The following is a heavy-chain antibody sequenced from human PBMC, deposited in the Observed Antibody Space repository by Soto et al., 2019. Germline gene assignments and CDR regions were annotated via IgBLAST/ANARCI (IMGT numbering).Heavy chain of an antibody. V-gene: IGHV1-8*01. J-gene: IGHJ6*02. D-gene: IGHD3-16*01. CDR1: GYTFTSYD. Sequence: ASVKVSCKASGYTFTSYDINWVRQATGQGLEWMGWMNPNSGNTGYAQEFQGRVTMTRNTSISTAYMELSSLRSEDTAVYYCARGARFYPLGGYYYYGMDVWGQGTTVTVSS. CDR3: ARGARFYPLGGYYYYGMDV. CDR2: MNPNSGNT.